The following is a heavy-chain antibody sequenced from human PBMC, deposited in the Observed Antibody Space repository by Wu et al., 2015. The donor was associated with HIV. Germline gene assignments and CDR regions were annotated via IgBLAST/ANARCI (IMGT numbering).Heavy chain of an antibody. CDR1: GGTFNNYA. CDR2: ITPLFGRP. V-gene: IGHV1-69*05. J-gene: IGHJ5*02. Sequence: QVQLVQSGAEVKKPGSSVKVSCKASGGTFNNYAINWVRQAPGEGLEWMGRITPLFGRPTYAQRFQGRLTITTDASTNTAYMEMTSLTSDDTAVYFCARDGDYCSEINCNFRWFDPWGQGTLVTVSS. D-gene: IGHD2-15*01. CDR3: ARDGDYCSEINCNFRWFDP.